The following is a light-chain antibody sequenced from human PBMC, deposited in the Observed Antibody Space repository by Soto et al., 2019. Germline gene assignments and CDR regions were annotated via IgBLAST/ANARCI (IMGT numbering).Light chain of an antibody. Sequence: EIVLTQSPGTLSLCPGERATLSCRASQSVSSSYLACYQQKPVQAPRLLIDGASSRATGIPDRFSGSGSGTDFTLTISRLEPEDFAVYYCQQYGSSPLTFGGGTKVDIK. CDR2: GAS. J-gene: IGKJ4*01. CDR1: QSVSSSY. V-gene: IGKV3-20*01. CDR3: QQYGSSPLT.